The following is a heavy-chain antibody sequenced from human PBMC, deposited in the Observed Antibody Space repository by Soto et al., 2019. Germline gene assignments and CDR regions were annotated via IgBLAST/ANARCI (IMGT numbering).Heavy chain of an antibody. J-gene: IGHJ4*02. V-gene: IGHV2-5*02. CDR3: AHFPHSCSGGSCYSYYFDY. CDR2: IYWDDDK. Sequence: QITLKESGPTLVKPTQTLTLTCTFSGFSLSTSGVGVGWIRQPPGKALEWLALIYWDDDKRYSPSLKSRLTITKATSKNQVVLTMTNMDPVDTATYYCAHFPHSCSGGSCYSYYFDYWGQGTLVTVSS. CDR1: GFSLSTSGVG. D-gene: IGHD2-15*01.